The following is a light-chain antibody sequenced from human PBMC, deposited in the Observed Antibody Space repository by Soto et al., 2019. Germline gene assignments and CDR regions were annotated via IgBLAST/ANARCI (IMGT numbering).Light chain of an antibody. CDR1: QSVSSY. Sequence: EIVLTQSPATLSLSPGERATLSCRASQSVSSYLAWYQQKPGQAPRLLIYDTSNRSTGIPARFSCSGSGTDCTLTISGLEPEDFAVYYCQKRGNWPPVFGAGTKVDIK. CDR3: QKRGNWPPV. J-gene: IGKJ3*01. V-gene: IGKV3-11*01. CDR2: DTS.